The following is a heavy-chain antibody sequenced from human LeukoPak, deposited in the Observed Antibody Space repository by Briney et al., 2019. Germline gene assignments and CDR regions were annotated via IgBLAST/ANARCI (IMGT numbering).Heavy chain of an antibody. Sequence: GRSLRLSCAASGFTFSSYGMHWVRQAPGKGLEWVAVIWYDGSNKYYADSVKGRFTISRDISKNTLYLQMNSLRAEDTAVYYCARDPDYGDERSFDYWGQGTLVTVSS. D-gene: IGHD4-17*01. V-gene: IGHV3-33*01. CDR2: IWYDGSNK. CDR3: ARDPDYGDERSFDY. J-gene: IGHJ4*02. CDR1: GFTFSSYG.